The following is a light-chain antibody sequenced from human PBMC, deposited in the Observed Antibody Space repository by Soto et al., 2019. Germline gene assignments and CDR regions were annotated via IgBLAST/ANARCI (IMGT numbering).Light chain of an antibody. Sequence: EIVLTQSPATLSLSPGESATLSCRASQSVSSYLGWYQQKPGQAPRLLISDVSKRASGIPARFSGSGSGTDFPLTISSLEPEDFAVYYCQHRVNGPTFGGGTKVEIK. CDR1: QSVSSY. J-gene: IGKJ4*01. CDR2: DVS. V-gene: IGKV3-11*01. CDR3: QHRVNGPT.